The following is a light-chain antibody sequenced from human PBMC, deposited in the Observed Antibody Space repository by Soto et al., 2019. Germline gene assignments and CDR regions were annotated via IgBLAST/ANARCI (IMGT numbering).Light chain of an antibody. CDR2: AAS. Sequence: DIQMTQSPSSLSASAGDRVTITCRASQSISSYLNWYQQKPGKAPNLLIYAASSLQSGVPSRFSGSGSGTDFTLTIISLQPEDFATYYCQQSYSTPITFGQGTRLEIK. CDR1: QSISSY. CDR3: QQSYSTPIT. V-gene: IGKV1-39*01. J-gene: IGKJ5*01.